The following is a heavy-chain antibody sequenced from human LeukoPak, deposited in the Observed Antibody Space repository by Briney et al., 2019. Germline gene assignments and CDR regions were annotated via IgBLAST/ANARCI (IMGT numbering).Heavy chain of an antibody. J-gene: IGHJ4*02. Sequence: GRSLRLSCAASGFTFSSYAMYWVRQAPGKGLEWVAVMSYDGSNKYYADSVKGRFTISRDNSKNTLYLQMNSLRAEDTAVYYCARDEWESPVYWGQGTLVTVSS. V-gene: IGHV3-30-3*01. CDR3: ARDEWESPVY. D-gene: IGHD1-26*01. CDR1: GFTFSSYA. CDR2: MSYDGSNK.